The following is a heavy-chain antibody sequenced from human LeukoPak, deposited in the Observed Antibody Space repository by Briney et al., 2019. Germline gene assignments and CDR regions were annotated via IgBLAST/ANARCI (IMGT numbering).Heavy chain of an antibody. CDR2: MNPNSGNT. D-gene: IGHD3-22*01. J-gene: IGHJ4*02. CDR3: ATRITMIVEDYFDY. CDR1: GYTFTSYD. Sequence: GSVKVSCKASGYTFTSYDINWVRQATGQGLEWMGWMNPNSGNTGYAQKFQGRVTMTRNTSISTAYMELSSLRSEDTAVYYCATRITMIVEDYFDYSGQGTLVTVCS. V-gene: IGHV1-8*01.